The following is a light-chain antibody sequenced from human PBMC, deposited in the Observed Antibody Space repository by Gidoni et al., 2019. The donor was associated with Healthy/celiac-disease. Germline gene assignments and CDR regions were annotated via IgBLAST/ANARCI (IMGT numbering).Light chain of an antibody. CDR2: WAS. V-gene: IGKV4-1*01. CDR3: QQYYSTPVLT. CDR1: QSVLYSSNNKNY. Sequence: DIVMTQSPDSLAVSLGERATINCKSSQSVLYSSNNKNYLAWYQQKPRQPPKLLIYWASTRESGVPDRFSGSGSGTDFTLTISSLQAEDVAVYYCQQYYSTPVLTFGQXARLEIK. J-gene: IGKJ5*01.